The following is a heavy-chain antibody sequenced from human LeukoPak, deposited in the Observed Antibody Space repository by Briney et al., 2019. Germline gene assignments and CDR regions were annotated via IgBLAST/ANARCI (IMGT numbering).Heavy chain of an antibody. CDR2: IYYTGST. CDR3: ARHDSGSVSDPLDF. CDR1: IGSISSYY. Sequence: SETLSLTCTLSIGSISSYYSRRIRLPPGKGLEWIGYIYYTGSTNYNRSLKSRVTMSVDTSKNQFCLRLRSVTAADTAVYYCARHDSGSVSDPLDFWGQGTLVTVSS. D-gene: IGHD1-26*01. V-gene: IGHV4-59*08. J-gene: IGHJ4*02.